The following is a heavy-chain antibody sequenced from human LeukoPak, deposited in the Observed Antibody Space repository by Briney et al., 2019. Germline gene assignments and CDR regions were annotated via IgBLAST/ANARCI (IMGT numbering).Heavy chain of an antibody. D-gene: IGHD3-3*01. CDR3: AKSGTYDFWSGSDY. CDR2: IKHDGSEK. J-gene: IGHJ4*02. CDR1: GFTFSTYW. Sequence: PGGSLRLSCGASGFTFSTYWMTWVRQAPGKGLEWVANIKHDGSEKYYVDSVKGRFTISRDNAKNSLFLQMNSLRAEDTAVYYCAKSGTYDFWSGSDYWGQGTLVTVSS. V-gene: IGHV3-7*03.